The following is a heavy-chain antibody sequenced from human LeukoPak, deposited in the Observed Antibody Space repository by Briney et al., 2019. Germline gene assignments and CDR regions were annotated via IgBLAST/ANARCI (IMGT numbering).Heavy chain of an antibody. CDR3: ARDERGYNDY. CDR1: GFTFSSYA. D-gene: IGHD6-25*01. Sequence: PGGSLRLSCAASGFTFSSYAISWVRQAPGQGLEWMGRIIPILGIANYAQKFQGRVTITADKSTSTAYMELSSLRSEDTAVYYCARDERGYNDYWGQGTLVTVSS. V-gene: IGHV1-69*04. J-gene: IGHJ4*02. CDR2: IIPILGIA.